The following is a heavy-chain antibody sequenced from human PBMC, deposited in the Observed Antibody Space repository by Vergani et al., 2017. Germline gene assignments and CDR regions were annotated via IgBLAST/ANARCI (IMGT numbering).Heavy chain of an antibody. CDR1: GYTFTSYY. V-gene: IGHV1-46*01. CDR2: INPSGGST. J-gene: IGHJ6*03. CDR3: ARSPLMVRPRAAYYYYMDV. D-gene: IGHD3-10*01. Sequence: QVQLVQSGAEVKKPGASVKVSCKASGYTFTSYYMHWVRQAPGQGLEWMGIINPSGGSTSYAQKFQGRVTMTRDTSTSTVYMELSSLRSEDTAVYYCARSPLMVRPRAAYYYYMDVWGKGTTVTVSS.